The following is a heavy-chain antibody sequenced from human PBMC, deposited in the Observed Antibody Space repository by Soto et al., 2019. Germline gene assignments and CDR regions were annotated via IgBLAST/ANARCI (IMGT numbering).Heavy chain of an antibody. J-gene: IGHJ5*02. V-gene: IGHV4-39*01. CDR2: IYYSGST. CDR3: ARPIGGWYSNWFDX. D-gene: IGHD6-19*01. Sequence: PAETLSLTCTVSGGSISSISYYWGWIRQPPGKGLEWIGSIYYSGSTYYNPSLKSRVTIYVDTSKKQFYLKLSSVTAAETAVYYCARPIGGWYSNWFDXWGQVTLVTVSX. CDR1: GGSISSISYY.